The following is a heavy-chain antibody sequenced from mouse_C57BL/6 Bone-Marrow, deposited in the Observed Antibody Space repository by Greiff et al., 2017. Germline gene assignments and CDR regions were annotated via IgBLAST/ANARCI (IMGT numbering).Heavy chain of an antibody. CDR2: IWTGGGT. Sequence: VKLMESGPGLVAPSQSLSITCTVSGFSLTSYAISWVRQPPGKGLEWLGVIWTGGGTNYNSALNSRLSISKDNSKSQVFLKMNSLQTDDTARYYCASYCVNPYWYFDVWGTETTVTVSS. D-gene: IGHD2-1*01. V-gene: IGHV2-9-1*01. CDR1: GFSLTSYA. CDR3: ASYCVNPYWYFDV. J-gene: IGHJ1*03.